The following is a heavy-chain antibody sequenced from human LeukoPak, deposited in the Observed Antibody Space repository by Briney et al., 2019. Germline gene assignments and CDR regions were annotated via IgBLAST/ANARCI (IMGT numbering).Heavy chain of an antibody. V-gene: IGHV3-33*01. CDR2: IWYDGSNK. Sequence: PGGSLRLSCAASGFTFSSYGMHWVRQAPGKGLEWVAVIWYDGSNKHYADSVKGRFTISRDNSKNTLYLQMNSLRAEDTAVYYCARDGGYSSSWLDYWGQGTLVTVSS. D-gene: IGHD6-13*01. CDR3: ARDGGYSSSWLDY. CDR1: GFTFSSYG. J-gene: IGHJ4*02.